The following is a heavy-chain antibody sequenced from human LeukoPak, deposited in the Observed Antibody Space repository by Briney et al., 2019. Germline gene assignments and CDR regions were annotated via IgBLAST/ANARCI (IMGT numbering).Heavy chain of an antibody. CDR2: MNPNSGNT. CDR1: GYTFTGYY. D-gene: IGHD3-10*01. Sequence: ASVKVSCKASGYTFTGYYMHWVRQAPGQGLEWMGWMNPNSGNTGYAQKFQGRVTMTRDTSTSTDYMELSSLRSEDTAVYYCAREVDRGVIVKNAFDIWGQGTMVTVSS. CDR3: AREVDRGVIVKNAFDI. J-gene: IGHJ3*02. V-gene: IGHV1-8*02.